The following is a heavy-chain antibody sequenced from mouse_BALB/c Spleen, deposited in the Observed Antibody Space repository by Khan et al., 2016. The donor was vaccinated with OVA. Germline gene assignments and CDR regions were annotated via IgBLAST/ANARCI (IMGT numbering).Heavy chain of an antibody. D-gene: IGHD1-1*01. Sequence: QVQLQESGTELARPGASVNLSCKASGYTFTGYWMQWVKQRPGQGLERIGAIYPGDGNTRYTQKFKGKATLTADKSSSTAYMQLSSLASEDSAVYYCARGGITTGYFDYWGQGTTLTVSS. CDR2: IYPGDGNT. J-gene: IGHJ2*01. CDR3: ARGGITTGYFDY. CDR1: GYTFTGYW. V-gene: IGHV1-87*01.